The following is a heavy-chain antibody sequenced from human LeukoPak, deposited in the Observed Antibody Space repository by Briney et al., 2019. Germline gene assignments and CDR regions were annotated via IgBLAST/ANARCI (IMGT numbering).Heavy chain of an antibody. V-gene: IGHV3-23*01. CDR2: ISGSGGST. CDR1: GFTFSSYA. D-gene: IGHD2-8*01. CDR3: AQTRMSYYYYGMDV. Sequence: GGSLRLSCAASGFTFSSYAMTWVRHAPGKGLEWVSAISGSGGSTYYADSVKGRFTISRDNSKNMLYLQMNSLRAEDTAVYYCAQTRMSYYYYGMDVWGQGTTVTVSS. J-gene: IGHJ6*02.